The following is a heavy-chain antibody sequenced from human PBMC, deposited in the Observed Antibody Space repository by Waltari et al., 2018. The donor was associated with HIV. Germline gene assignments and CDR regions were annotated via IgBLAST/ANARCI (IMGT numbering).Heavy chain of an antibody. CDR1: GGSVNSSSYY. D-gene: IGHD6-19*01. CDR3: ARAPRGEQWLAY. Sequence: QLHLQESGPGLVKPSETLSLTCTVSGGSVNSSSYYWGWLRQLPGKELEWIGSVYYNGTTYYNPALKSRVTLSLHTSKNQFSLTLRSVTAADTAVYYCARAPRGEQWLAYWGQGTLVTASS. J-gene: IGHJ4*02. CDR2: VYYNGTT. V-gene: IGHV4-39*07.